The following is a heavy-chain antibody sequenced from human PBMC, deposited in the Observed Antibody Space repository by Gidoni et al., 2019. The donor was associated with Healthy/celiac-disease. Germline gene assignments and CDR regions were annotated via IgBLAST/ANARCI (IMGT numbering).Heavy chain of an antibody. Sequence: QLQLQESGPGLVKPSETLSLTCTVSGGSISSSSYYWGWIRQPPGKGLEWIGSIYYSGSTYYNPSLKSRVTISVDTSKNQFSLKLSSVTAADTAVYYCARTYCSSTSCQNWFDPWGQGTLVTVSS. CDR1: GGSISSSSYY. J-gene: IGHJ5*02. D-gene: IGHD2-2*01. V-gene: IGHV4-39*01. CDR3: ARTYCSSTSCQNWFDP. CDR2: IYYSGST.